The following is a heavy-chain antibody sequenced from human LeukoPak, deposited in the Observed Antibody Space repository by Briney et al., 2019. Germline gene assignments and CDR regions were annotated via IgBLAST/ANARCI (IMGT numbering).Heavy chain of an antibody. V-gene: IGHV1-46*01. J-gene: IGHJ4*02. CDR3: ASADYGDYGFDY. Sequence: ASVKVSCKASGYTFTSYYMHWVRQAPGQGLEWMGIINPSGGSTSYAQKFQGRVTMTRDTSTSTVYMELSSLRSEDTAVYYCASADYGDYGFDYWGQGTLVTVSS. D-gene: IGHD4-17*01. CDR1: GYTFTSYY. CDR2: INPSGGST.